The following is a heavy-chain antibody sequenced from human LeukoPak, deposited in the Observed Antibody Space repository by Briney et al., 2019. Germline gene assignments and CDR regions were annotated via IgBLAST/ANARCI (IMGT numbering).Heavy chain of an antibody. V-gene: IGHV4-4*07. CDR1: GGSISSYY. Sequence: PSETLSLTSTVSGGSISSYYWSWIRQPAGKGLEWIGRIYTSGSTNYNPSLKSRVTMSVDTSKNQFSLKLSSVTAADTAVYYCARTFSYGASWYFDLWGRGTLVTVSS. D-gene: IGHD4-17*01. CDR2: IYTSGST. CDR3: ARTFSYGASWYFDL. J-gene: IGHJ2*01.